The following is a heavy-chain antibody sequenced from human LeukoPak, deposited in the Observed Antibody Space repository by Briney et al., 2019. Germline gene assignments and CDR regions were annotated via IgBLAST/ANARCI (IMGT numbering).Heavy chain of an antibody. D-gene: IGHD6-19*01. CDR2: INPNSGGT. Sequence: ASVKVSCKASGYTFTGYYMHWVRQAPGQGLEWMGWINPNSGGTNYAQKFQGRVTITMDRAISKAYMELSRLRSDDTAVYCCARVGRIAVAGTQSLGYWGQGTLVTVSS. CDR3: ARVGRIAVAGTQSLGY. J-gene: IGHJ4*02. V-gene: IGHV1-2*02. CDR1: GYTFTGYY.